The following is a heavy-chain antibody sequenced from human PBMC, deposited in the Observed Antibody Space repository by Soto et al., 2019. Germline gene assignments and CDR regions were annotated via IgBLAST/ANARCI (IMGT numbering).Heavy chain of an antibody. Sequence: QVQLVQSGAEVKKPGASVKVSCKASGYTFTSHDINWMRQGTGQGLEWMGWMNPNSGHTNYAQKYQGRVTMTRDTSISTAYMELTSLTSEDTAIYYCASDMSSTWGQGPMVTVSS. J-gene: IGHJ5*02. CDR3: ASDMSST. V-gene: IGHV1-8*01. CDR1: GYTFTSHD. CDR2: MNPNSGHT. D-gene: IGHD3-9*01.